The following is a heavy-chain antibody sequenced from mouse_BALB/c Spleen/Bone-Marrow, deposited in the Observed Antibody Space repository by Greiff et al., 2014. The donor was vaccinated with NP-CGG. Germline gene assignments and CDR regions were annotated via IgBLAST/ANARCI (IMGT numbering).Heavy chain of an antibody. CDR2: ISSKSTNYTT. J-gene: IGHJ4*01. CDR3: VRQDYDYPMDY. D-gene: IGHD2-4*01. Sequence: VQLKQSGGGLVQPKGSLKLSCAASGFTINIYAMNWVRQAPRKGLEWVARISSKSTNYTTCYADSVKDRFTISSDDSQSMLYLQMNSLKTEDTAIYYCVRQDYDYPMDYWGQGTSVTVSS. V-gene: IGHV10-1*01. CDR1: GFTINIYA.